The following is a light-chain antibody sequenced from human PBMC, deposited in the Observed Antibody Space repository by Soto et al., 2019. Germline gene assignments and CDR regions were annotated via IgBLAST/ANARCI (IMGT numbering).Light chain of an antibody. CDR1: QTVGSN. J-gene: IGKJ5*01. V-gene: IGKV3D-15*01. CDR2: GAS. Sequence: TQSPGTLSLSPGERATLSCMASQTVGSNLAWYQQKPCQAPRLLIYGASTRASDTPARFSGSGSVTEFALTISSLQSEDFAVYYCQQYNNWPITFGQRTRLEI. CDR3: QQYNNWPIT.